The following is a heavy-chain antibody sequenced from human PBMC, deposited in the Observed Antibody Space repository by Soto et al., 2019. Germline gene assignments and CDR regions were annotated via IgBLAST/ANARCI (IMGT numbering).Heavy chain of an antibody. CDR2: ISGSGGST. J-gene: IGHJ5*02. CDR1: GFTFSSYV. D-gene: IGHD5-18*01. Sequence: GGSLRLSCAASGFTFSSYVMRWVRQAPGKGLEWVSAISGSGGSTYYADSVKGRFTISIDNSKNTLYLQMHSLRAEDKDVDYYSKDQRICEYSYGGKHNWFDPWGQGTLVTVSS. V-gene: IGHV3-23*01. CDR3: SKDQRICEYSYGGKHNWFDP.